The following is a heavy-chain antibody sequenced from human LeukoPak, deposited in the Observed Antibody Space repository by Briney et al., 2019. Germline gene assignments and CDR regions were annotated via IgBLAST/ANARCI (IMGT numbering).Heavy chain of an antibody. CDR3: AREGAWGLPDY. V-gene: IGHV4-30-2*01. J-gene: IGHJ4*02. Sequence: SQTLSLTCAVSGGSISSGGYSWSWIRQPPGKGLEWIGYIYHSGSTYYNPSLKSRVTISVDTSKNQFSLKLSSVTAADTAVYYCAREGAWGLPDYWGQGTLVTVSS. CDR2: IYHSGST. CDR1: GGSISSGGYS. D-gene: IGHD7-27*01.